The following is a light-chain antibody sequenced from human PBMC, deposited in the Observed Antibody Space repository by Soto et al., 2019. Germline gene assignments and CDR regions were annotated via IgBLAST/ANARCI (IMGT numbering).Light chain of an antibody. V-gene: IGKV3-20*01. CDR2: GAS. CDR1: QSVSRTY. J-gene: IGKJ2*01. Sequence: EIVLTQSPGTLSLSPGERATLSCRASQSVSRTYLAWFQQKPDQAPRLLIYGASNRATGIPDRFSGSGSGTDFTLTINKLGPGDFAVYFCQQYGSSPYTFGQGTKLEIK. CDR3: QQYGSSPYT.